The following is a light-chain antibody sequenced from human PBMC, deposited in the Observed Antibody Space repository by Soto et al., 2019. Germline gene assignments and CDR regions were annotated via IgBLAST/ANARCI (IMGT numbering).Light chain of an antibody. CDR3: QQYNNRPPGT. Sequence: EIILTQSPATLSVSPGERATLSCRASQSVNSNLAWYQQNPSQAPRLLIYGASTRATGNPARFSGSGSGTEDPLTISSLQYEDFVIYYCQQYNNRPPGTFGQGTKVEIK. J-gene: IGKJ1*01. CDR1: QSVNSN. CDR2: GAS. V-gene: IGKV3-15*01.